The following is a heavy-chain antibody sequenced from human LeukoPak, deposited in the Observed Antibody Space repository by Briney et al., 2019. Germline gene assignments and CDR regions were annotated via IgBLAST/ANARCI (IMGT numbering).Heavy chain of an antibody. CDR1: GYTFTGYY. D-gene: IGHD1-26*01. J-gene: IGHJ5*02. Sequence: ASVKVSCKASGYTFTGYYMHWVRQAPGQGLEWMGIINPSGGFTSYAQKFQGRVTVTRDMSTSTVYMELSNLRSEDTAVYYCARDQSGEWELLSGWWFDPWGQGTLVTVSS. CDR2: INPSGGFT. CDR3: ARDQSGEWELLSGWWFDP. V-gene: IGHV1-46*01.